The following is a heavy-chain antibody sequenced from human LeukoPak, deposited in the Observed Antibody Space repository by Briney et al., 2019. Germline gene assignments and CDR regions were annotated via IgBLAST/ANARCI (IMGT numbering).Heavy chain of an antibody. Sequence: ASVKVSCKASGYPFTSYDINRVRQATGQGLEWMGWMNPNSGNTGYAQKFQGRVTFSRNTSITTAYMELSSLRSEDTAMYYCASGRLPAFCDYWGQGTLVTVSS. D-gene: IGHD6-25*01. V-gene: IGHV1-8*03. CDR2: MNPNSGNT. CDR3: ASGRLPAFCDY. CDR1: GYPFTSYD. J-gene: IGHJ4*02.